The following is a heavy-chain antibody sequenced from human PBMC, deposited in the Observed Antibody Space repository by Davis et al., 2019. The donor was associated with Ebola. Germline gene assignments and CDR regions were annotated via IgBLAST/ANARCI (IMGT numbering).Heavy chain of an antibody. J-gene: IGHJ5*02. V-gene: IGHV4-59*08. CDR1: DASISSYY. CDR3: ARRGTSSWYAGWFDP. D-gene: IGHD6-13*01. Sequence: SETLSLTCAVSDASISSYYWSWIRQPPGKGLEWIGYIYYSGSTNYNPSLKSRVTISVDTSKNQFSLKLSSVTAADTAMYYCARRGTSSWYAGWFDPWGQGTLVTVSS. CDR2: IYYSGST.